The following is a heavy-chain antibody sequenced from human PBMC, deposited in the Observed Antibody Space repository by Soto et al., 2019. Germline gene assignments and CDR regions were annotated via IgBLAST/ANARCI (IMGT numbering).Heavy chain of an antibody. CDR2: IYSGGST. J-gene: IGHJ6*03. V-gene: IGHV3-66*01. CDR3: ARGSSSGEYYYYYMDV. Sequence: GGSLRLSCAASGFTVSSNYMSWVRQAPGKGLEWVSVIYSGGSTYYADSVKGRFTISRDNSKNTLYLQMNSLRAEDTAVYYCARGSSSGEYYYYYMDVWGKGTTVTVSS. D-gene: IGHD6-6*01. CDR1: GFTVSSNY.